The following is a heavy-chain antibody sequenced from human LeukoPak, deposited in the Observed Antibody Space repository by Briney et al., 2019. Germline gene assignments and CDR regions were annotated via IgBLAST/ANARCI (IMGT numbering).Heavy chain of an antibody. CDR2: INSGGGNT. J-gene: IGHJ4*02. CDR1: GFTFSSSA. D-gene: IGHD1-26*01. Sequence: GGSLRLSCAASGFTFSSSAMTWVRQAPGKGLEWVSAINSGGGNTVYADYVKGRLTISRDNSKNTLYLQMNSLRAEDTAIYYCTKGGSYAPLDYWGQGTLVTVSS. CDR3: TKGGSYAPLDY. V-gene: IGHV3-23*01.